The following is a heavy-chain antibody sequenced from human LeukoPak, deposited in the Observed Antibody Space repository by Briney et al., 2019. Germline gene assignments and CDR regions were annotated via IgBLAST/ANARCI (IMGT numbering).Heavy chain of an antibody. CDR1: GGSISRSDYY. J-gene: IGHJ4*02. Sequence: PSETLSLTCTVSGGSISRSDYYWGWIRQPPGKGLEWIASVYYSGSTYYNPSLKSRVTISVDTPKNQFSLNLSSVTAVDTAVYYCARPSRGSGSFKIDSWGRGTLVTVSS. D-gene: IGHD3-10*01. CDR3: ARPSRGSGSFKIDS. V-gene: IGHV4-39*01. CDR2: VYYSGST.